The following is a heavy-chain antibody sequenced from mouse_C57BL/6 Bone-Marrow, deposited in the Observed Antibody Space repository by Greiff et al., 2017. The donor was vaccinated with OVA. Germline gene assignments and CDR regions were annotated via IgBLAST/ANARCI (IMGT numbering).Heavy chain of an antibody. CDR2: ISDGGSYT. CDR1: GFTFSSYA. CDR3: ARDSGPYYDYFDY. Sequence: DVQLVESGGGLVKPGGSLKLSCAASGFTFSSYAMSWVRQTPEKRLEWVATISDGGSYTYYPDNVKGRFTISRDNAKNNLYLQMSHLKSEDTAMYYCARDSGPYYDYFDYWGQGTTLTVSS. J-gene: IGHJ2*01. V-gene: IGHV5-4*01. D-gene: IGHD1-1*01.